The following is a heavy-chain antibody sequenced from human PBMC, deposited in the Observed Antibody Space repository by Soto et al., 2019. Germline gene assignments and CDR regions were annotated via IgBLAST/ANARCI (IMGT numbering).Heavy chain of an antibody. D-gene: IGHD4-4*01. J-gene: IGHJ4*02. Sequence: QVQLQESGPGLVKPSQTLSLTCTVSGGSISSGGYYWSWIRQHPGKGLEWMGYIFYSGSTYYNPSLKSRVTISVDTSKNQFSLKLSSVTAADTAVYYCARKFTVTTGFDYWGQGTLVTVSS. V-gene: IGHV4-31*03. CDR1: GGSISSGGYY. CDR3: ARKFTVTTGFDY. CDR2: IFYSGST.